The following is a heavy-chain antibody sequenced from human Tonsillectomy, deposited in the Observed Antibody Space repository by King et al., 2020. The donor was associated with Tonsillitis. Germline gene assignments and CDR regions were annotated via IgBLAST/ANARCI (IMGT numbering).Heavy chain of an antibody. CDR2: ISYDGNTK. CDR3: ARDSGSTGYYYMDV. V-gene: IGHV3-30-3*01. Sequence: VQLVESGGGVVQPGRSLRLSCTASGFTFSNYPMHWVRQPPGKGLEWVAVISYDGNTKYYPDSVKGRFTISRDNSKNTLYLQSNSLRLEDTAMYYCARDSGSTGYYYMDVWGIGTTVTVSS. D-gene: IGHD3-10*01. CDR1: GFTFSNYP. J-gene: IGHJ6*03.